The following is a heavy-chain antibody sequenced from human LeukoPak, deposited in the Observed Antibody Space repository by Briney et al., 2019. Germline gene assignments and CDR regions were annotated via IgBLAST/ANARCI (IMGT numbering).Heavy chain of an antibody. CDR3: ARELTPMVIDY. V-gene: IGHV3-21*04. J-gene: IGHJ4*02. D-gene: IGHD5-18*01. Sequence: PGGSLRLSCAASGFTFSSYSMNWVRQAPGKGLEWVPSISSSSSYIYYADSVKGRFTISRDNSKNTLYLQMNSLRAEDTAVYYCARELTPMVIDYWGQGTLVTVSS. CDR2: ISSSSSYI. CDR1: GFTFSSYS.